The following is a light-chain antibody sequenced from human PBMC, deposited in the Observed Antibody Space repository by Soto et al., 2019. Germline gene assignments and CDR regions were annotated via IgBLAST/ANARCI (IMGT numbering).Light chain of an antibody. CDR3: QQYNSWPPFT. J-gene: IGKJ4*01. CDR2: DAS. V-gene: IGKV3-15*01. CDR1: QYINTR. Sequence: EIVLTQSPATLSSFPGDRVTLSCRASQYINTRLAWYQHRPGQAPRLLIHDASSRATGIPARFSGSGSGTDFTLTISSLQSEDFAVYYCQQYNSWPPFTFGGGTKVDNK.